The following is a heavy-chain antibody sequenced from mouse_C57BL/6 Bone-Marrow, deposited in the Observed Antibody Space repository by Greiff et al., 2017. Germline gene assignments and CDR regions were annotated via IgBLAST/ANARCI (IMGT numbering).Heavy chain of an antibody. J-gene: IGHJ3*01. D-gene: IGHD1-1*01. Sequence: VQLQQSGAELVRPGASVKLSCTASGFNIKDDYMHWVKQRPEQGLEWIGWIDPENGDTEYASKFQGKATITADTSSNTAYLQLSSLTSEDTAVYYCTTGYYGSSYVAYWDQGTLVTVSA. CDR2: IDPENGDT. CDR1: GFNIKDDY. CDR3: TTGYYGSSYVAY. V-gene: IGHV14-4*01.